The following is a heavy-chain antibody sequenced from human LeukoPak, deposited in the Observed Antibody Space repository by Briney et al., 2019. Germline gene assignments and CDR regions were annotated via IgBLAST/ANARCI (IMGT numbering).Heavy chain of an antibody. V-gene: IGHV1-69*05. J-gene: IGHJ4*02. Sequence: SVKVSCKASGGTFSSYAISWVRQAPGQGLEWMGGIIPIFGTANYAQKFQGRVTITTDESTSTAYMELSSLRAEDTAVYYCAKVTTVAPDFDYWGQGTLVTVSS. CDR2: IIPIFGTA. CDR3: AKVTTVAPDFDY. D-gene: IGHD4-23*01. CDR1: GGTFSSYA.